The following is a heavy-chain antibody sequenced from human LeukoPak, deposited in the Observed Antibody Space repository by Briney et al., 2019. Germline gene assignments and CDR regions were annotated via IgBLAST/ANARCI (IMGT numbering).Heavy chain of an antibody. V-gene: IGHV3-53*01. CDR2: IYSGGST. CDR3: ASLFTIFGVAHNDYDY. Sequence: GALRLSCAASGFTVSSNYMSWVRQAPGKGLEWVSVIYSGGSTYYADSVKGRFTISRDNSKNTLYLQMNSLRAEDTAVYYCASLFTIFGVAHNDYDYWGQGTLVTVSS. D-gene: IGHD3-3*01. CDR1: GFTVSSNY. J-gene: IGHJ4*02.